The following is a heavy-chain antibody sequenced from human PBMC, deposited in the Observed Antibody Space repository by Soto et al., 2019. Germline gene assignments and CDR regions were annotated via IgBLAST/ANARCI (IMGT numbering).Heavy chain of an antibody. D-gene: IGHD3-9*01. J-gene: IGHJ4*02. CDR3: ARYDDILTRDPH. CDR1: GGSISSYY. CDR2: IYYSGST. Sequence: SETLSLTCTVSGGSISSYYWSWFRQPPGKGLEWIGYIYYSGSTNYNPSLKSRVTISVDTSKNQFSLKLSSVTAADTAVYYCARYDDILTRDPHWGQGTLVTVSS. V-gene: IGHV4-59*08.